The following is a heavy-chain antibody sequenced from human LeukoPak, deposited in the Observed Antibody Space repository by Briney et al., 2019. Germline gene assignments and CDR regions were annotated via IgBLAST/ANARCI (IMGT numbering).Heavy chain of an antibody. Sequence: PSETLSLTCTVSGGSISSYYWSWIRQPPGKGLEWIGYIYYSGSTNYNPSLKSRVTISVDMSKNQFSLNLSSVTAADTAVYYCARRPGGCWYFDLWGRGTLVTVSS. D-gene: IGHD3-16*01. V-gene: IGHV4-59*08. J-gene: IGHJ2*01. CDR3: ARRPGGCWYFDL. CDR1: GGSISSYY. CDR2: IYYSGST.